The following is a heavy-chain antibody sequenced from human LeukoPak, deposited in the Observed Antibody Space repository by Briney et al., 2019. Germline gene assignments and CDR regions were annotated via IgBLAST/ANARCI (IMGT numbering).Heavy chain of an antibody. Sequence: GGSLRLSCAPSGFIFSDYWFHWVRQTPGQGLVWVAAINRDGTGTSHADSVRGRFTVSRDNAKNTLYLQMNSLRAEDTAVYYCAREQGALDSWGQGTLVTVSS. CDR1: GFIFSDYW. V-gene: IGHV3-74*01. CDR2: INRDGTGT. CDR3: AREQGALDS. J-gene: IGHJ4*02.